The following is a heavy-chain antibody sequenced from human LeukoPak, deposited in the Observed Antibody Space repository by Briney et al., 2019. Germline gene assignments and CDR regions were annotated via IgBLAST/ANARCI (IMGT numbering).Heavy chain of an antibody. CDR1: GYTLHRYD. J-gene: IGHJ4*02. CDR2: VNPNSGNT. V-gene: IGHV1-8*03. D-gene: IGHD6-19*01. CDR3: ARAPSWGGLSSGSYYFDY. Sequence: GASVTVSCKASGYTLHRYDKKWVGQATGQGLEWMGWVNPNSGNTGYAQKFQGRVTITRNTSISTAYMELSSLRSEDTPVYYCARAPSWGGLSSGSYYFDYWGQGTLVSVSS.